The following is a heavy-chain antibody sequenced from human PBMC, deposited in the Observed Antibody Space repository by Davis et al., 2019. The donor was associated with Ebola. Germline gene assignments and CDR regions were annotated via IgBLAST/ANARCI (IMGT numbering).Heavy chain of an antibody. J-gene: IGHJ6*02. V-gene: IGHV1-46*01. CDR3: AKPPSSSSPYGMDV. CDR2: INPSGGST. CDR1: GYIFTSYY. Sequence: AASVKVSCKASGYIFTSYYMHWVRQAPGQGLEWMGIINPSGGSTSSAQKFQGRITMTRDTSTSTVYMELSSLKSEDTAEYYCAKPPSSSSPYGMDVWGQGTTVTVSS. D-gene: IGHD6-6*01.